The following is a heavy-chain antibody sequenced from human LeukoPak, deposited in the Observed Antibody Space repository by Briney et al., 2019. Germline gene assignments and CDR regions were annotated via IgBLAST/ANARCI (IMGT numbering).Heavy chain of an antibody. CDR1: GGSISSYY. Sequence: PSETLSLTCTVSGGSISSYYWSWIRQPPGKGLEWIGYIYYSGSTNYNPSLKSRVTISVDTSKNQFSLKPSSVTAADTAVYYCARGLDTALSLYYFDYWGQGTLVTVSS. D-gene: IGHD5-18*01. CDR2: IYYSGST. V-gene: IGHV4-59*01. J-gene: IGHJ4*02. CDR3: ARGLDTALSLYYFDY.